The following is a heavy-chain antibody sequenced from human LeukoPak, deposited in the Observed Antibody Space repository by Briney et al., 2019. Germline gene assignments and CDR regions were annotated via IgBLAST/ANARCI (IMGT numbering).Heavy chain of an antibody. V-gene: IGHV4-4*07. J-gene: IGHJ4*02. Sequence: SETLSLTCTVSGGSISSYYWSWIRQPAGKGLEWIGRIYTSGSTNYNPSPKSRVTMSVDTSKNQFSLKLSSVTAADTAVYYCARMYSSGWYVSFDWGQGTLVTVSS. CDR3: ARMYSSGWYVSFD. CDR2: IYTSGST. D-gene: IGHD6-19*01. CDR1: GGSISSYY.